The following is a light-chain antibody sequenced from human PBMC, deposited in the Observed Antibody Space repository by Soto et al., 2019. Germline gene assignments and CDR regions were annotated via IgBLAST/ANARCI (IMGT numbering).Light chain of an antibody. CDR2: DAS. Sequence: EIVLTQSPATLSLSPGERATLSARASQRVTSSLAWYQQKPGQAPRLLIYDASNRATGIPARFSGSGSGTDFTLTISSLEPEDFAVYYCQQRSNWPPALTFGGGTKVEIK. CDR1: QRVTSS. CDR3: QQRSNWPPALT. J-gene: IGKJ4*01. V-gene: IGKV3-11*01.